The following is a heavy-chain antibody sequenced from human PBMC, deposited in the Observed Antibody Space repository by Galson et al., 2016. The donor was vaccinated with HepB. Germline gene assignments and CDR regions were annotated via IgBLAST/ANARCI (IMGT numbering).Heavy chain of an antibody. Sequence: SETLSLTCTVAGASVSNTIYYWTWIRQPAGKGLEWIGRIYSGGTANYKPSLKSPATISVDTSKNQSSLTLSSVTAADTAVYYCARNKYDGHTYGPAYRGESYFDYWGQGTLVSVSS. CDR3: ARNKYDGHTYGPAYRGESYFDY. J-gene: IGHJ4*02. CDR1: GASVSNTIYY. CDR2: IYSGGTA. D-gene: IGHD5-18*01. V-gene: IGHV4-61*10.